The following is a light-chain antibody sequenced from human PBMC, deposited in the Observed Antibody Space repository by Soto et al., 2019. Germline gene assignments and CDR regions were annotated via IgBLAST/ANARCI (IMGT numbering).Light chain of an antibody. CDR1: SSNIGSNY. V-gene: IGLV1-51*01. Sequence: SVLTQPPSVSAAPGQRVTISCSGSSSNIGSNYVSWYQQLPGTAPKLLIYDNYKRPSGIPDRFSGSTSGTSATLAIAGLQTGDEAEYYCDSWDNSLSVVLFGGGTKLTVL. CDR2: DNY. CDR3: DSWDNSLSVVL. J-gene: IGLJ2*01.